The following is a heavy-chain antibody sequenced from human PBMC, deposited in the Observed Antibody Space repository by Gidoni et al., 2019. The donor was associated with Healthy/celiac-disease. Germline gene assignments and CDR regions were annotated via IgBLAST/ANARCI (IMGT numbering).Heavy chain of an antibody. CDR1: GFTFSSYA. V-gene: IGHV3-30-3*01. CDR2: ISYDGSNK. D-gene: IGHD1-1*01. Sequence: QVQLVESGGGVVQPGRSLRLSCAASGFTFSSYAMNWVRQAPGKGLEWVAVISYDGSNKYYADSVKGRFTISRDNSKNTLYLQMNSLRAEDTAVYYCARENTTGTTGLLYWGQGTLVTVSS. CDR3: ARENTTGTTGLLY. J-gene: IGHJ4*02.